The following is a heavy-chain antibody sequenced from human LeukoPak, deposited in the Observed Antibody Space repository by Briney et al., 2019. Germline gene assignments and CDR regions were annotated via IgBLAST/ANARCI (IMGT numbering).Heavy chain of an antibody. Sequence: PGGSLRLSCTASGFTFSSYSMNWVRQARGKGREWGSSISSSSSYIYYADSVKGRFTISRDNAKNSLYLQMTSLRAEDTAVYYCAGEPIVTAGIVGYYWGQGTLATVSS. CDR1: GFTFSSYS. V-gene: IGHV3-21*06. J-gene: IGHJ4*02. CDR3: AGEPIVTAGIVGYY. D-gene: IGHD2-2*01. CDR2: ISSSSSYI.